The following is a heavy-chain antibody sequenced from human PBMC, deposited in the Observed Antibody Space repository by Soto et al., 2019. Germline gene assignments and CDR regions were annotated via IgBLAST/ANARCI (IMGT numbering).Heavy chain of an antibody. D-gene: IGHD3-3*01. CDR3: ARTQDIESFGYYYYGLDV. CDR1: GGSISSSSYY. J-gene: IGHJ6*02. V-gene: IGHV4-39*01. Sequence: QLQLQESGPGLLKPSETLSLTCTVSGGSISSSSYYWGLIRQPPGNGLECVGSIYYSGSTYYNPSLKSRGAISVDTPKNQFSLELRSVTAADTAVYYCARTQDIESFGYYYYGLDVWGQGTTVTVSS. CDR2: IYYSGST.